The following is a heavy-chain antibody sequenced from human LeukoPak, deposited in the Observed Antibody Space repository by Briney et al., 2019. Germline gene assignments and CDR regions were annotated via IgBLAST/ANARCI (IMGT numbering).Heavy chain of an antibody. V-gene: IGHV4-34*01. Sequence: SETLSLTCAVYGGSFSGYYWSWIRQPPGKGLEWIGQINHSGSTNYNPSLKSRVTISVDTSKNQFSLKLSSVTAADTAVYYCARGPGYYGSGSYYKHWGQGTLVTVSS. CDR2: INHSGST. D-gene: IGHD3-10*01. CDR1: GGSFSGYY. CDR3: ARGPGYYGSGSYYKH. J-gene: IGHJ4*02.